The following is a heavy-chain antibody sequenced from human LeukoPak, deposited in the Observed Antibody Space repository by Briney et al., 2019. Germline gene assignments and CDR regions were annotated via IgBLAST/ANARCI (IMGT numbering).Heavy chain of an antibody. V-gene: IGHV4-4*07. Sequence: SETLSLICTVSGGSLSTYCWSWIRQPAGKGLEWIGHICTSGSTNYNPSLKSRVTMSLDTSNNEFSLKLNSVTAADTAVYYCARTYDSPGYYSPDYYYMDVWGKGTTVTISS. CDR2: ICTSGST. D-gene: IGHD3-22*01. CDR3: ARTYDSPGYYSPDYYYMDV. J-gene: IGHJ6*03. CDR1: GGSLSTYC.